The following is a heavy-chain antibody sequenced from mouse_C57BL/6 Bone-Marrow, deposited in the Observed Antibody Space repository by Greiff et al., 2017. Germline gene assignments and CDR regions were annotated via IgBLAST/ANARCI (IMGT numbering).Heavy chain of an antibody. CDR1: GYTFTSYG. V-gene: IGHV1-81*01. D-gene: IGHD2-5*01. J-gene: IGHJ4*01. Sequence: LVESGAELARPGASVKLSCKASGYTFTSYGISWVKQRTGQGLEWIGEIYPRSGNTYYNEKFKGKATLTADKSSSTAYMELRSLTSEDSAVYFCARRGPYYSNYDAMDYWGQGTSVTVSS. CDR3: ARRGPYYSNYDAMDY. CDR2: IYPRSGNT.